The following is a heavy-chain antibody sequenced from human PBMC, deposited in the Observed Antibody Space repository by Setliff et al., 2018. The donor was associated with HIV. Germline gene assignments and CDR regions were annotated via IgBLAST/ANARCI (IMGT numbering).Heavy chain of an antibody. CDR1: GGSISTYY. CDR3: ARDVLGYDSTGRFDL. CDR2: IYFTGSS. D-gene: IGHD3-22*01. Sequence: SETLSLTCTVSGGSISTYYWSWIRQPPGKGLEWIGSIYFTGSSDNNPSLKSRVTLSVDTSKHQFSLKLSSVTAADTAVYYCARDVLGYDSTGRFDLWGRGTLVTVSS. J-gene: IGHJ2*01. V-gene: IGHV4-59*01.